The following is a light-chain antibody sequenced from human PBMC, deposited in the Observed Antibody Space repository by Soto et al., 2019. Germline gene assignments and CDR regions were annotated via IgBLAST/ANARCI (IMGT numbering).Light chain of an antibody. CDR1: QSLLHSNGYNY. V-gene: IGKV2-28*01. J-gene: IGKJ5*01. Sequence: DIVMTQSPLSLPVTPGEPASISCRSSQSLLHSNGYNYLDWYLQKPGQSPQLLIYLGSNRASGVPDRFSGSGSGTDFTLKISRVEDEDVGIYYCQHYNNWPYTFGQGTRLEIK. CDR2: LGS. CDR3: QHYNNWPYT.